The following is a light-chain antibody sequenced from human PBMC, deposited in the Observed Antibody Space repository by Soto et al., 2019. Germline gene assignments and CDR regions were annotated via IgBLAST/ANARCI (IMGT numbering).Light chain of an antibody. CDR3: QQRSNWPPWFA. J-gene: IGKJ3*01. V-gene: IGKV3-11*01. CDR1: QSVSIY. CDR2: DAS. Sequence: EIVLTQSPATLSLSPGERATLSCRASQSVSIYLAWYQQKPGQAPRLLIYDASNRATGIPARFSGSGSGTDLTLTISSLEPEDFAVYYCQQRSNWPPWFAFGPGTKVDIK.